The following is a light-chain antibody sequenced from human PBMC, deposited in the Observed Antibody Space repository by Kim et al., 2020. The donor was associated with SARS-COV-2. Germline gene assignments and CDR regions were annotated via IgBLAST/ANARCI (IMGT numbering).Light chain of an antibody. CDR3: AAWDDSLNSWV. V-gene: IGLV1-44*01. Sequence: GQSVTIYCSGSSTNIEINPVNWYQQLPGTAPKFLISSNNQRPSGVPDRFSASKSGTSASLAISGLQSEEEADYYCAAWDDSLNSWVFGGGTKLTVL. J-gene: IGLJ3*02. CDR1: STNIEINP. CDR2: SNN.